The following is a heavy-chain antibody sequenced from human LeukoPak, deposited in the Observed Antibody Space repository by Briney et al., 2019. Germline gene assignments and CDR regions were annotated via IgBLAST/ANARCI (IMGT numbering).Heavy chain of an antibody. CDR2: INAGNGNT. V-gene: IGHV1-3*01. Sequence: ASVKVSCKASGYTFTSYAMHWVRQAPGQRLEWMGWINAGNGNTKYSQKFQRRVTITRDTSASTAYMELSSLRSEDTAVYYCARAYGDYRGYYFDYWGQGTLVTVSS. CDR1: GYTFTSYA. D-gene: IGHD4-17*01. CDR3: ARAYGDYRGYYFDY. J-gene: IGHJ4*02.